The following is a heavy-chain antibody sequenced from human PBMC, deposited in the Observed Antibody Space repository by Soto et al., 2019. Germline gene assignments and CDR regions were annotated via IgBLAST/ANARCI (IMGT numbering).Heavy chain of an antibody. D-gene: IGHD6-19*01. V-gene: IGHV1-69*14. CDR3: AQTLGLAVAGPGRFDL. CDR2: ITPTFGTA. CDR1: GGTFSNYA. Sequence: QVQLVQSGAEVKKPGSSVKVSCKASGGTFSNYAISWVRQAPGQGLEWMGGITPTFGTANYAQKFQGRVTITADKSMSTANMELSRRRSEDRAVYYCAQTLGLAVAGPGRFDLWGRGTLVTVS. J-gene: IGHJ2*01.